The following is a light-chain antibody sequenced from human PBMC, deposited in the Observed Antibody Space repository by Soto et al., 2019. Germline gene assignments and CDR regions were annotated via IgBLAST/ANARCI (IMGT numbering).Light chain of an antibody. CDR1: QNINWY. V-gene: IGKV1-5*03. CDR2: EAA. CDR3: QQYNTYWT. Sequence: DIQMTQSPSTLSASVGDRVTITCRASQNINWYLAWYQQKPGKAPKLLISEAASLPRGVPSRFSGSGSGTEFTLTISSLQPDDFATYCCQQYNTYWTFGQGTKVDIK. J-gene: IGKJ1*01.